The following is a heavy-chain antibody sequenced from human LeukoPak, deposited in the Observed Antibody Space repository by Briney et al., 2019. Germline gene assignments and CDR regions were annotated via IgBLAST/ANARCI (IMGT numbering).Heavy chain of an antibody. CDR1: GGSISSYY. CDR3: ASHSGWSRSSEY. J-gene: IGHJ4*02. Sequence: PSETLSLTCTVSGGSISSYYWSWIRQPPGKGLEWIGYIYYSGSSNHNPSLKSRVTMSVDTSKSQFSLKLSSVTAADTAVYYCASHSGWSRSSEYWGQGTLVTVSS. CDR2: IYYSGSS. V-gene: IGHV4-59*01. D-gene: IGHD6-19*01.